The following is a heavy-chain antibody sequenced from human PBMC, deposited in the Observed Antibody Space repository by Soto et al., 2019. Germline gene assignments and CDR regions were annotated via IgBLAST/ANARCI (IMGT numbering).Heavy chain of an antibody. D-gene: IGHD3-16*01. CDR1: GGSISSNSYY. V-gene: IGHV4-39*01. CDR3: ARHAAYDSVWRESDGSEY. Sequence: QLQLQESGPGLVKPSETLSLACTVSGGSISSNSYYWDWIRQPPGKGLEWIGSLFYRGAAYHNPSLQSRVTISVDTSKNQFSLHLSAVTAADTAVYYCARHAAYDSVWRESDGSEYWGQGTLVTGSS. CDR2: LFYRGAA. J-gene: IGHJ4*02.